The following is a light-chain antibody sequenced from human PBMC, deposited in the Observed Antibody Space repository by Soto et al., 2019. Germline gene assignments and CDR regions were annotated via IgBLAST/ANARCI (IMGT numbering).Light chain of an antibody. CDR2: DAS. Sequence: EVVLTQSPATLSLSPGERATLSCRASQSVGMYLAWYQHKPGQAPRLLIYDASNRATGIPARFSGSGSGTDFTLTISSLEPEAFAVYYCQHRYSWPLTFGGGTRVEIK. CDR3: QHRYSWPLT. CDR1: QSVGMY. V-gene: IGKV3-11*01. J-gene: IGKJ4*01.